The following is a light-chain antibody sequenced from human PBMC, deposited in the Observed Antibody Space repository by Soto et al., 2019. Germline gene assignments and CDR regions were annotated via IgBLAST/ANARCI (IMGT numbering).Light chain of an antibody. Sequence: EIVLTQSPGTLSLSPGDTAALSCRASQNVSSAYLAWYQKKSGQAPRLLIYGTTGRATGIPDRFSGSGSGTDFTLTINRLEPEDFAVYYCQHYGTSPLTFGKGTKVEIK. CDR1: QNVSSAY. CDR2: GTT. CDR3: QHYGTSPLT. V-gene: IGKV3-20*01. J-gene: IGKJ1*01.